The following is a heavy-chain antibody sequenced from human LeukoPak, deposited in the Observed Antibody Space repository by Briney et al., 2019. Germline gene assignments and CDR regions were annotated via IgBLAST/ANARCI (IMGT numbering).Heavy chain of an antibody. Sequence: GGSLRLSCAASGFTFSSYWMSWVRQAPGKGLEWVANIKQDGSEKYYVDSVKGRFTISRDNAKNSLYLQMNSLRGEDTAVYYCARAGGTYYGIAFDMWGQGTMVTVSS. CDR3: ARAGGTYYGIAFDM. CDR1: GFTFSSYW. D-gene: IGHD1-26*01. V-gene: IGHV3-7*01. J-gene: IGHJ3*02. CDR2: IKQDGSEK.